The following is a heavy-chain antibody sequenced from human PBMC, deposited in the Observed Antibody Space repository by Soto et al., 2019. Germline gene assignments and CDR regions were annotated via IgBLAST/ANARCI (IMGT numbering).Heavy chain of an antibody. D-gene: IGHD2-2*02. CDR3: AKKNFCISPSCYSPPTNNCSAP. Sequence: SVKVSCKASGGTFSIYAISWVRQAPGQGLEWMGGIIPIFGTANYAQKFQGRVTITADESTSTAYMELSSLRSEDTAVYYCAKKNFCISPSCYSPPTNNCSAPGGQGTLAPVPS. V-gene: IGHV1-69*13. J-gene: IGHJ5*02. CDR2: IIPIFGTA. CDR1: GGTFSIYA.